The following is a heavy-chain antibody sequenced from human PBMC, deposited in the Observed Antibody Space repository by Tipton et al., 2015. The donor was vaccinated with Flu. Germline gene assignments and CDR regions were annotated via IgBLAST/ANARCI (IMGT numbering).Heavy chain of an antibody. Sequence: SLRLSCAASGFTFSSYGMHWVRQAPGKGLEWMVVIWYDGNNKNYADSVKGRFTVSRDNSKNTLYLQMNSLRAEDTAVYYCARGGYSGKYYGMDVWGQGTTVPVSS. CDR3: ARGGYSGKYYGMDV. V-gene: IGHV3-33*01. D-gene: IGHD1-26*01. CDR2: IWYDGNNK. CDR1: GFTFSSYG. J-gene: IGHJ6*02.